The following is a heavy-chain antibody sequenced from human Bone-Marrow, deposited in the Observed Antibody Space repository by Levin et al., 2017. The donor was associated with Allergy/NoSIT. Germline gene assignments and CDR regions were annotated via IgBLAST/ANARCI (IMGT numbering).Heavy chain of an antibody. CDR2: IKSKTDGGTT. V-gene: IGHV3-15*01. CDR3: TTVTTFFYYYGMDV. CDR1: GFTFSNAW. Sequence: PGESLKISCAASGFTFSNAWMSWVRQAPGKGLEWVGRIKSKTDGGTTDYAAPVKGRFTISRDDSKNTLYLQMNSLKTEDTAVYYCTTVTTFFYYYGMDVWGQGTTVTVSS. D-gene: IGHD4-17*01. J-gene: IGHJ6*02.